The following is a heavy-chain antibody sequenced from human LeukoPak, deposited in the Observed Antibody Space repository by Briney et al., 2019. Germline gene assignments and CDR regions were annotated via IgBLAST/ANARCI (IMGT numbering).Heavy chain of an antibody. CDR3: ARFGYCSSTSCYGPYYPMDV. CDR1: SGSFSGYY. Sequence: PSETLSLTCAVYSGSFSGYYWSWIRQPPGKGLEWIGEINHSGSTNYNPSLKSRVTISVDTSKNQFSLKLSSVTAADTAVYYCARFGYCSSTSCYGPYYPMDVWGKGTTVTVSS. CDR2: INHSGST. D-gene: IGHD2-2*01. V-gene: IGHV4-34*01. J-gene: IGHJ6*04.